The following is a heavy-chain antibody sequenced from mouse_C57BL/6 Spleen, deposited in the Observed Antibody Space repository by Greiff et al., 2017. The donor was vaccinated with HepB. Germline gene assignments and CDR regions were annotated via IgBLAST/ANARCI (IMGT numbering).Heavy chain of an antibody. CDR1: GFTFSNYW. CDR3: TDDWEAY. Sequence: DVHLVESGGGLVQPGGSMKLSCVASGFTFSNYWMNWVRQSPEKGLEWVAQIRLKSDNYATHYAESVKGRFTISRDDSKSSVYLQMNNLRAEDTGVYYCTDDWEAYWGQVTLVTVSA. D-gene: IGHD4-1*01. CDR2: IRLKSDNYAT. V-gene: IGHV6-3*01. J-gene: IGHJ3*01.